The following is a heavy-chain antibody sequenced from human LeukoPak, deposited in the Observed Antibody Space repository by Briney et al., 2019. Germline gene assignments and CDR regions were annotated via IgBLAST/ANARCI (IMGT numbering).Heavy chain of an antibody. CDR2: IYYSGST. Sequence: SETLSLTCTVSGYSISSGYYWGWIRQPPGTGLEWIGYIYYSGSTNYNPSLKSRVTISVDTSKNQFSLKLSSVTAADTAVYYCARDSSGWYHWFDPWGQGTLVTVSA. CDR3: ARDSSGWYHWFDP. D-gene: IGHD6-19*01. CDR1: GYSISSGYY. J-gene: IGHJ5*02. V-gene: IGHV4-38-2*02.